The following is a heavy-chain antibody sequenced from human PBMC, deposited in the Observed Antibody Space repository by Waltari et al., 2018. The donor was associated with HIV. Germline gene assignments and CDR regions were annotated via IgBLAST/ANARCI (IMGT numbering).Heavy chain of an antibody. J-gene: IGHJ4*02. CDR2: ISSSSSTI. Sequence: EVQLVESGGGLVQPGGSVRASCAAFGFPFLSYSINWGRQAPGKGLEWVSYISSSSSTIYDADSVKGRFTISRDNAKNSLYLQMNSLRAEDTAVYYCARGMDYWGQGTLVTVSS. V-gene: IGHV3-48*04. CDR3: ARGMDY. CDR1: GFPFLSYS. D-gene: IGHD2-8*01.